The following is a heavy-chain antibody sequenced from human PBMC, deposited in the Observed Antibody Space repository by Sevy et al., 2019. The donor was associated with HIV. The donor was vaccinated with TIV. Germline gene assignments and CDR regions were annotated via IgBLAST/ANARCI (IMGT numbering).Heavy chain of an antibody. V-gene: IGHV3-21*01. CDR1: GFTFSSYS. D-gene: IGHD4-17*01. J-gene: IGHJ4*02. CDR3: ARVLRIGDYPFDY. CDR2: ISSSSSYI. Sequence: GGSLRLSCAASGFTFSSYSMNWVRQAPGKGLEWVSSISSSSSYIYYADSVKGRFTITRDNAKYSLYLQMNSLRAEDTAVYYCARVLRIGDYPFDYWGQGTLVTVSS.